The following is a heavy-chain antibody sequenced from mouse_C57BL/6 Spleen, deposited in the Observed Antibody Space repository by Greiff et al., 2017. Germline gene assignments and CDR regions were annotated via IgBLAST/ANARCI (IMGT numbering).Heavy chain of an antibody. D-gene: IGHD2-4*01. Sequence: DVKLQESGGGLVKPGGSLKLSCAASGFTFSSYAMSWVRQTPEKRLEWVATISDGGSYTYYPDNVKGRFTISRDNAKNNLYLQMSHLKSEDTAMYYCARAYYDYDAGYAMDYWGQGTSVTVSS. J-gene: IGHJ4*01. CDR2: ISDGGSYT. V-gene: IGHV5-4*03. CDR3: ARAYYDYDAGYAMDY. CDR1: GFTFSSYA.